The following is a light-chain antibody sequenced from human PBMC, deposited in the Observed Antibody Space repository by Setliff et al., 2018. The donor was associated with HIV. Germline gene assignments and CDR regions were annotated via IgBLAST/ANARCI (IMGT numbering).Light chain of an antibody. CDR1: NIGSKS. CDR2: DDN. Sequence: YELTQPPSVSVAPGKTARITCGGNNIGSKSVHWYRQKPGQAPVLVVYDDNDRPSGIPERFSGSNSGNTATLTISRVEAGDEADYYCQVWDSSSDHHVFGTGTKVTVL. J-gene: IGLJ1*01. CDR3: QVWDSSSDHHV. V-gene: IGLV3-21*03.